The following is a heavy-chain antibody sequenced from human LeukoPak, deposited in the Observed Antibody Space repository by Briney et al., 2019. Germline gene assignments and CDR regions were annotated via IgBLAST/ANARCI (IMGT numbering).Heavy chain of an antibody. V-gene: IGHV4-59*12. CDR3: AREGGFYRPLDY. CDR2: IYYSGST. J-gene: IGHJ4*02. D-gene: IGHD3-3*01. CDR1: GGSISSYY. Sequence: SETLSLTCTVSGGSISSYYWSWIRQPPGKGLEWIGYIYYSGSTNYNPSLKSRVTISLDTSKKQFSLRLTSVTAADTAVYYCAREGGFYRPLDYSGQGTLVTVSS.